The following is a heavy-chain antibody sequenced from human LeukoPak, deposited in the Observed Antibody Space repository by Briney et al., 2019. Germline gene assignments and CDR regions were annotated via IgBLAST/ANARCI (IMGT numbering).Heavy chain of an antibody. CDR3: ATFQLTFGPKAFDY. J-gene: IGHJ4*02. CDR2: IIPIFGTA. CDR1: GGTFSSYA. V-gene: IGHV1-69*05. Sequence: SVKVSCKASGGTFSSYAISWVRQAPGQGLEWMGGIIPIFGTANYAQKFQGRVTITTDESTSTAYMELNSLRSEDTAVYYCATFQLTFGPKAFDYWGQGTLVTVSS. D-gene: IGHD3-16*01.